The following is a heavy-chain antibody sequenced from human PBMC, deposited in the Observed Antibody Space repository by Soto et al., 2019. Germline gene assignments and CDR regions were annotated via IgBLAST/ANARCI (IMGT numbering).Heavy chain of an antibody. CDR2: ISAYNGNT. D-gene: IGHD3-3*01. V-gene: IGHV1-18*04. J-gene: IGHJ6*02. CDR3: ARFFCLLSPNRSLMYV. Sequence: GASVKVSCKASGYTFTSYGISWVRQAPGQGLEWMGWISAYNGNTNYAQKLQGRVTMTTDTSTSTAYMELRSLRSDDTAVYYCARFFCLLSPNRSLMYVWGQGTTVTVSS. CDR1: GYTFTSYG.